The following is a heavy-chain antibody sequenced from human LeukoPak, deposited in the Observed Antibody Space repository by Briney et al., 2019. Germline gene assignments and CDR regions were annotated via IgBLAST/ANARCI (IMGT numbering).Heavy chain of an antibody. D-gene: IGHD7-27*01. CDR2: INGDGSIT. Sequence: PGGSLRLSCAASGFSFSTYWMHWVRQAPGKGLVWVSRINGDGSITNYADSVKGRFTISRDNAKTSLYLQMNSLRADDTAVYYCARDDNWGFDYWGQGALVTVSS. CDR1: GFSFSTYW. J-gene: IGHJ4*02. V-gene: IGHV3-74*01. CDR3: ARDDNWGFDY.